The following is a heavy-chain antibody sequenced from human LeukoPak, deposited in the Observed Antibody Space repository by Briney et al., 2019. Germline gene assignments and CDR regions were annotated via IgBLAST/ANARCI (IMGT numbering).Heavy chain of an antibody. Sequence: PSETLSLTCSVSGGSLSSYNWSWIRQSPGKQLEWIGDIHDSGSTNYNPSLNSRVTIFMDTSKNQFSLRLSSVTAADTDVYYCARDRAAGGLGYNWFDPWGQGVLVTVSS. CDR1: GGSLSSYN. CDR2: IHDSGST. D-gene: IGHD6-19*01. J-gene: IGHJ5*02. CDR3: ARDRAAGGLGYNWFDP. V-gene: IGHV4-59*01.